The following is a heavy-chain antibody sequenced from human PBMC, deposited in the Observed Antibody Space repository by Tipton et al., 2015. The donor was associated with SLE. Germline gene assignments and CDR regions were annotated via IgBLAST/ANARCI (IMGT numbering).Heavy chain of an antibody. CDR2: ISYSGST. CDR1: GGSISSGDYY. CDR3: ARDLRGYSSSWSGFFDY. Sequence: TLSLTCTVSGGSISSGDYYWSWIRQPPGKGLEWIGYISYSGSTYYNPSLKSRVTISVDTSKNQFSLKLSSVTAADTAVYYCARDLRGYSSSWSGFFDYWGQGTLVTVSP. V-gene: IGHV4-30-4*01. J-gene: IGHJ4*02. D-gene: IGHD6-13*01.